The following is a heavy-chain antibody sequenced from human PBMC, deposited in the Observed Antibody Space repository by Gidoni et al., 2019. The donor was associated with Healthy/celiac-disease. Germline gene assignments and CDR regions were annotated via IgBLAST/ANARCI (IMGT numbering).Heavy chain of an antibody. Sequence: QVQLQQWGAGLLKPSETLSLTCAVYGGSFSGYYWSWIRQPPGKGLEWIGEINHSGSTNYNPSLKSRVTISVDTSKNQFSLKLSSVTAADTAVYYCARGGFAPKRITIFGVVSGWFDPWGQGTLVTVSS. CDR2: INHSGST. J-gene: IGHJ5*02. CDR1: GGSFSGYY. D-gene: IGHD3-3*01. CDR3: ARGGFAPKRITIFGVVSGWFDP. V-gene: IGHV4-34*01.